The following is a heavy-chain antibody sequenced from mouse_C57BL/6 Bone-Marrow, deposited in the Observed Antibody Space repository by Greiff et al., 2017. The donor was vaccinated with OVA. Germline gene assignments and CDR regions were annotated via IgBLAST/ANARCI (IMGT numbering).Heavy chain of an antibody. CDR2: IRSKSNNYAT. Sequence: EVKLMESGGGLVQPKGSLKLSCAASGFSFNTYAMNWVRQAPGKGLEWVARIRSKSNNYATYYADSVKDRFTISRDDSESMLYLQMNNLKTEDTAMYYCVRQGYGSSPFAYWGQGTLVTVSA. J-gene: IGHJ3*01. D-gene: IGHD1-1*01. CDR3: VRQGYGSSPFAY. CDR1: GFSFNTYA. V-gene: IGHV10-1*01.